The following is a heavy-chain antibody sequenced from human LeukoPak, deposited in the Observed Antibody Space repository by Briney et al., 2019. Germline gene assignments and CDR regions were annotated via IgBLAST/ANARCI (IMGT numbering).Heavy chain of an antibody. Sequence: ASVKVSCKASGYTFTSYGISWVRQAPGQGLEWMGWIDPDSGGTNSAQKFQGRVTMTTDTSISTAYMELSRLGSDDTAVYYCARDGSGTTYDYWGQGTLVTVSS. CDR1: GYTFTSYG. J-gene: IGHJ4*02. CDR2: IDPDSGGT. CDR3: ARDGSGTTYDY. D-gene: IGHD1-26*01. V-gene: IGHV1-2*02.